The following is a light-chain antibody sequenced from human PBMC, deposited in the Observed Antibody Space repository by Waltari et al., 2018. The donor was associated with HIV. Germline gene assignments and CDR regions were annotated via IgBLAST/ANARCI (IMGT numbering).Light chain of an antibody. J-gene: IGKJ4*01. V-gene: IGKV3-15*01. CDR2: GAS. Sequence: EIVMTQSLASLSVSPGDRVPLSCRASQTVSSRLAWYQQKPGQAPRLLIYGASTRATGIAARFSGSGSGTEFALTISSLQSEDFAVYYCQQYNDWPLTFGGGTRVEIK. CDR1: QTVSSR. CDR3: QQYNDWPLT.